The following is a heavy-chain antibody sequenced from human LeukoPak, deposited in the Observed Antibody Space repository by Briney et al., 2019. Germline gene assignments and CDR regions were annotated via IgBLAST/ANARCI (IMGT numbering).Heavy chain of an antibody. CDR2: MNPNSGNT. CDR3: ARGPRHTRHRYCTNGVCYVVWFDP. CDR1: GYTFTSYD. V-gene: IGHV1-8*01. J-gene: IGHJ5*02. Sequence: ASVKVSCKASGYTFTSYDINWVRQATGQGLEWMGWMNPNSGNTGYAQKFQGRVTMTRNTSISTAYMELSSLRSEDTAMYYCARGPRHTRHRYCTNGVCYVVWFDPWGQGTLVTVSS. D-gene: IGHD2-8*01.